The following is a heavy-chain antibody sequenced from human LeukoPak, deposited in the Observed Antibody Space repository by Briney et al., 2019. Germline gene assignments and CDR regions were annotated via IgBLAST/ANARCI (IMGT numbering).Heavy chain of an antibody. CDR2: IYYSGST. CDR3: ARDLYCSSTSCPDYYYYGMDV. J-gene: IGHJ6*02. D-gene: IGHD2-2*01. Sequence: PSETLSLTCTVSGGSISSGGYYWSWIRQHPGKGLEWIGYIYYSGSTYHNPSFKSRVTISVDTYKNQFFLKLRSVTAADTAVYYCARDLYCSSTSCPDYYYYGMDVWGQGTTVTVSS. CDR1: GGSISSGGYY. V-gene: IGHV4-31*03.